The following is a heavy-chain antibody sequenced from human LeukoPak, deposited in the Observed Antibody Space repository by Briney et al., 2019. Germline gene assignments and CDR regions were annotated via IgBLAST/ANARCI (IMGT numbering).Heavy chain of an antibody. CDR1: GFTFSNAW. J-gene: IGHJ4*02. CDR3: TAPTYCGGGSCYFIDY. CDR2: IKSNTDGGTT. V-gene: IGHV3-15*01. Sequence: GGSLRLSCAASGFTFSNAWMSWVRQAPGKGLEWVGRIKSNTDGGTTHYAAPVKGRFTISSDDSKNTLYLQMNSLKTEDTAIYYCTAPTYCGGGSCYFIDYWARDPWSPSPQ. D-gene: IGHD2-15*01.